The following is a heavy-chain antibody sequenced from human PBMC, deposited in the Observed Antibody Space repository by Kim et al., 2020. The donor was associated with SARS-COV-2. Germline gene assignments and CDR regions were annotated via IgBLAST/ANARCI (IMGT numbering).Heavy chain of an antibody. V-gene: IGHV3-23*01. J-gene: IGHJ4*02. Sequence: GGSLRLSCAASGFTFSDFAMGWFRQSPGKGLEWASVISGSGASTSYADSVKGRFTISRDNSKNTVYLQMNSVRADDTAVYYCAKDTPHTYGLFDYWGQGTLVTVSS. CDR3: AKDTPHTYGLFDY. D-gene: IGHD5-18*01. CDR2: ISGSGAST. CDR1: GFTFSDFA.